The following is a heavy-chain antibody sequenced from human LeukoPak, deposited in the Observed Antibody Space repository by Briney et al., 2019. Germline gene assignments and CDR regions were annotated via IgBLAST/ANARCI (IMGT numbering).Heavy chain of an antibody. CDR2: ISYDGSNK. J-gene: IGHJ6*02. CDR3: ARFGYDPYYYGMDV. Sequence: GGSLRLSCAASGFTFSSYGMHWVRQAPGKGLEWVAVISYDGSNKYYADSVKGRFTISRDNSKNTLYLQMNSLRAEDTAVYYCARFGYDPYYYGMDVWGQGTTVTVSS. D-gene: IGHD5-12*01. CDR1: GFTFSSYG. V-gene: IGHV3-30*03.